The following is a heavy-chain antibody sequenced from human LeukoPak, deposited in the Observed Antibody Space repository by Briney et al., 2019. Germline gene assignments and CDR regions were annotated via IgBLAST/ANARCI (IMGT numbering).Heavy chain of an antibody. CDR3: ARRSYGDYGVSY. Sequence: GGSLRLSCVASGFTFSSHWMHWVRHVPGKGLVWVSRISSDSSNRRYAESVKGRFAVSRDNAKNTLFLQMNSLRAEDTAVYYCARRSYGDYGVSYWGQGTLVTVSS. V-gene: IGHV3-74*01. J-gene: IGHJ4*02. D-gene: IGHD4-17*01. CDR1: GFTFSSHW. CDR2: ISSDSSNR.